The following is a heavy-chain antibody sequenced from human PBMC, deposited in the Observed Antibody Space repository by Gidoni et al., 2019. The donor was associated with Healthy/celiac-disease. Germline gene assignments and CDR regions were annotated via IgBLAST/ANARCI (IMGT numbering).Heavy chain of an antibody. J-gene: IGHJ5*02. CDR3: ARDDGWFDP. V-gene: IGHV4-59*01. CDR1: GGSISSYY. CDR2: ISYSGST. Sequence: PSETLSLTCTVSGGSISSYYWSWIRQPPGKGLEWSGYISYSGSTNYNPSIKSRVTISVDTSKNQFSLKLSSVTAADTAVYYCARDDGWFDPWGQGTLVTVSS.